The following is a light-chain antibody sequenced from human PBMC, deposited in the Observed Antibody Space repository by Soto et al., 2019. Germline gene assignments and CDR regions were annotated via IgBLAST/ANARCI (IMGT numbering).Light chain of an antibody. CDR3: MQGTHWQYT. V-gene: IGKV2-30*02. Sequence: DVVMTQSPLSLPVTLGQPASISCRSSQGLLHSNGDTFLSWFQQRPGQSPRRLIYQVSNRDSGVPDRFSGSGSGTDFTLTISRVEAEDVGIYYCMQGTHWQYTFGQGTKLEI. J-gene: IGKJ2*01. CDR1: QGLLHSNGDTF. CDR2: QVS.